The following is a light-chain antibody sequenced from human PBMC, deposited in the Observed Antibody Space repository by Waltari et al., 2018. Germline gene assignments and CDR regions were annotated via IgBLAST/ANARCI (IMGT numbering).Light chain of an antibody. CDR3: GSYTSDSSVV. Sequence: QSALTQPASVSGSPGQSITISCPGTRSDVGGYNYVPWYQQHPDKVPKLIIYDVSNRPSGISNRFSGSKSGNTASLTISGLQAEDEADYFCGSYTSDSSVVFGGGTRLTVL. V-gene: IGLV2-14*01. CDR1: RSDVGGYNY. CDR2: DVS. J-gene: IGLJ2*01.